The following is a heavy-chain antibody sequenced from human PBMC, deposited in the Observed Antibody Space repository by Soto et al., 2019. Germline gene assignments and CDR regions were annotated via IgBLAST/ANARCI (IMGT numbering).Heavy chain of an antibody. J-gene: IGHJ4*02. D-gene: IGHD1-1*01. CDR2: IYNGGST. V-gene: IGHV4-30-4*01. CDR3: TRGPSGNKVDY. CDR1: GGSISSTSFC. Sequence: QVQLHGSGPGLVKPSQTLSLTCTVSGGSISSTSFCWSWVRQSPDKGLEWIGHIYNGGSTYSNPSLHSRVSISGDTSMKQLSLSLNSLSAADTAVYSCTRGPSGNKVDYWGQGILVTVSS.